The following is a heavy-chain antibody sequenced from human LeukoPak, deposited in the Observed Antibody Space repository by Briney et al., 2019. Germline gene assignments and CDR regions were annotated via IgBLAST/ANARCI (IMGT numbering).Heavy chain of an antibody. CDR3: ARMVREYYFDY. CDR2: IYYSGST. Sequence: SETLSLTCTVSGGSISSYYWSWIRQPPGKGLEWIGYIYYSGSTNYNPSLKSRVTISVDTSKNQFSLKLSSVTAADTAVYYCARMVREYYFDYWCQGTLVTVSS. CDR1: GGSISSYY. D-gene: IGHD3-10*01. J-gene: IGHJ4*02. V-gene: IGHV4-59*08.